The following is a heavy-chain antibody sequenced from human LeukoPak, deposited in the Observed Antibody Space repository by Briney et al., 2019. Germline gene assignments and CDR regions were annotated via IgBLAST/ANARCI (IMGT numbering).Heavy chain of an antibody. V-gene: IGHV3-23*01. CDR2: ISGSGGRT. J-gene: IGHJ6*03. D-gene: IGHD3-10*01. CDR1: GFTFSSYA. Sequence: GGSLRLSCAASGFTFSSYAMSWVRQAPGKGLEWVSAISGSGGRTYYAYSVKGRFTISRDNSKNTLYLQMNSPRAEDTAVYYCAKGGANMVRGVITMDVWGKGTTVTVSS. CDR3: AKGGANMVRGVITMDV.